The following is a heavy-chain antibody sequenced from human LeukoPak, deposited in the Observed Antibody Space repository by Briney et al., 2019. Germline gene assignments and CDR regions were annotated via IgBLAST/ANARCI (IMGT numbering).Heavy chain of an antibody. CDR1: GGTFSSYA. CDR3: ARDGGSSSFGY. Sequence: ASVKVSCKASGGTFSSYAISWVRQAPGQGLEWMGRIIPIFGTANYAQKFQGRVTITTDESTSPAYMELSSLRSEDTAVYYCARDGGSSSFGYWGQGTLVTVSS. V-gene: IGHV1-69*05. CDR2: IIPIFGTA. J-gene: IGHJ4*02. D-gene: IGHD6-13*01.